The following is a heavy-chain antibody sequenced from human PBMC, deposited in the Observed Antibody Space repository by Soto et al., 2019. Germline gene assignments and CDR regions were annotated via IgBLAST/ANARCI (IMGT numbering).Heavy chain of an antibody. CDR3: AREGYSGNYRLADLDY. D-gene: IGHD1-26*01. J-gene: IGHJ4*02. V-gene: IGHV3-30*04. CDR1: RFTFSSYA. Sequence: QGQLVESGGGVVQPGRSLRLSCVASRFTFSSYAMHWVRQAPGKGLEWVAVLAHDGSYKDFAHSMRGRFTISRDNSRNTVYLQMNSLTGEDTGVYYCAREGYSGNYRLADLDYWGQGTHVIVSS. CDR2: LAHDGSYK.